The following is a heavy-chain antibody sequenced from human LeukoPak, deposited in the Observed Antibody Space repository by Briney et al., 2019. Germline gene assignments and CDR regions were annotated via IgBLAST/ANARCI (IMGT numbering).Heavy chain of an antibody. CDR2: VSPTGDT. V-gene: IGHV4-59*01. D-gene: IGHD6-25*01. CDR3: VREVQHSGYFEN. J-gene: IGHJ4*02. Sequence: PSETLSLTCSVSGASISDSFWSWVRQPPGKRLGWIGFVSPTGDTQYNPSLESRVSISADTSTNQFPLSLRSVTAADTAMYYCVREVQHSGYFENWGQGSLVTVSS. CDR1: GASISDSF.